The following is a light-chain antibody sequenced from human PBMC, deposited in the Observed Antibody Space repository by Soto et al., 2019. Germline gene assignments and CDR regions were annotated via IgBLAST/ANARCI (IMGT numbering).Light chain of an antibody. V-gene: IGLV2-23*01. CDR3: CSYAGSTSV. CDR1: SSDVGSYNL. Sequence: QSALTQPASVSGSPGQSITISCTGTSSDVGSYNLVSWYQQHPGKAPKLMIYEGTKRPSGVSNRFSGSKSGNTASLTISGLQAEDEADYYCCSYAGSTSVFGTGTKLT. CDR2: EGT. J-gene: IGLJ1*01.